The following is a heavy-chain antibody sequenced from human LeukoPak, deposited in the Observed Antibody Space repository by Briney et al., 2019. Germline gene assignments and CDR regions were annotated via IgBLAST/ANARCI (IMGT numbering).Heavy chain of an antibody. CDR2: ISWNSGSI. J-gene: IGHJ3*02. CDR1: GFTFDDYA. CDR3: AKGNFWSGQRAFDI. V-gene: IGHV3-9*01. Sequence: PGGSLRLSCAASGFTFDDYAMHWVRQAPGKGLEWVSGISWNSGSIGYADSVKGRFTISRDNAKNSLYLQMNSLRAEDTAIYYCAKGNFWSGQRAFDIWGQGTMVTVSS. D-gene: IGHD3-3*01.